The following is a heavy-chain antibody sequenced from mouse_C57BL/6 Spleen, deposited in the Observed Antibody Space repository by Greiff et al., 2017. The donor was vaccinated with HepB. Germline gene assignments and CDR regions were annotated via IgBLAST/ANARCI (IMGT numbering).Heavy chain of an antibody. V-gene: IGHV14-4*01. CDR1: GFNIKDDY. D-gene: IGHD1-1*01. J-gene: IGHJ4*01. Sequence: VHVKQSGAELVRPGASVKLSCTASGFNIKDDYMHWVKQRPEQGLEWIGWIDPENGDTEYASKFQGKATITADTSSNTAYLQLSSLTSEDTAVYYCTTSVVATVDYWGQGTSVTVSS. CDR3: TTSVVATVDY. CDR2: IDPENGDT.